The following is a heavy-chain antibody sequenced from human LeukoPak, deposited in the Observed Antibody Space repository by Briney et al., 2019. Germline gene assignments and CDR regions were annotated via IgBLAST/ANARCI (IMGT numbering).Heavy chain of an antibody. CDR1: GFTVSSNY. J-gene: IGHJ4*02. CDR3: VRDPDALDF. CDR2: IYSGGST. V-gene: IGHV3-66*01. Sequence: PGGSPRLSCAASGFTVSSNYMSWVRQAPGKGLEWVSVIYSGGSTYYAGSVKGRFTISRDNSKNTLYLQMNSLRDEDTAVYYCVRDPDALDFWGQGTPVTVSS.